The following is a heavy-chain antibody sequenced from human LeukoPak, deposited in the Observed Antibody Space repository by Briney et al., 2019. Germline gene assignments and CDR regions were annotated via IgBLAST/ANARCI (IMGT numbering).Heavy chain of an antibody. CDR1: GGTFSSYA. CDR3: ASKQQLAYDAFDI. CDR2: IIPIFGTA. D-gene: IGHD6-13*01. V-gene: IGHV1-69*13. J-gene: IGHJ3*02. Sequence: GASVKVSCKASGGTFSSYAISWVRQAPGQGLEWMGGIIPIFGTANYAQKFQGRVTITADESTSTAYMELSSLRSEDTAVYYCASKQQLAYDAFDIWGQGTMVTVSS.